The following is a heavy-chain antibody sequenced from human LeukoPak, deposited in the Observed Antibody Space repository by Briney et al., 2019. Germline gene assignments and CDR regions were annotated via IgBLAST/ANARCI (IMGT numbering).Heavy chain of an antibody. CDR2: ISWNSGSI. Sequence: GRSLRLSCAASGFTFDDYAMHWVRQAPGKGLEWVSGISWNSGSIGYADSVKGRFTISRDSAKNSLYLQMNSLRAEDTALYYCAKDPSQNYYDSSGLLNWGQGTLVTVSS. D-gene: IGHD3-22*01. CDR1: GFTFDDYA. V-gene: IGHV3-9*01. CDR3: AKDPSQNYYDSSGLLN. J-gene: IGHJ4*02.